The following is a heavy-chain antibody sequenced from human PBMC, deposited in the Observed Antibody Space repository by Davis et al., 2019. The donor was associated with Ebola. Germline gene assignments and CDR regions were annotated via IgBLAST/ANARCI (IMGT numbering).Heavy chain of an antibody. J-gene: IGHJ6*02. V-gene: IGHV3-30*04. Sequence: GESLKISCAASGFTFSSYAMHWVRQAPGKGLEWVAVISYDGSNKYYADSVKGRFTISRDNSKNTLYLQMNSLRAEDTAVYYCAKDRKSSSGGDYYYGMDVWGQGTTVTVSS. CDR3: AKDRKSSSGGDYYYGMDV. CDR2: ISYDGSNK. D-gene: IGHD6-6*01. CDR1: GFTFSSYA.